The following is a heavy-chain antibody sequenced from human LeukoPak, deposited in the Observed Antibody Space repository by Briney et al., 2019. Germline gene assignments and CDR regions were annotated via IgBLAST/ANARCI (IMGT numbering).Heavy chain of an antibody. Sequence: GASVKVSCKASGGTFSSYAISWVRQAPGQGLEWMGGTIPIFGTANYAQKFQGRVTITADESTSTAYMELSSLRSEDTAVYYCASGPIYCSGGSCHQYYFDYWGQGTLVTVSS. CDR1: GGTFSSYA. CDR3: ASGPIYCSGGSCHQYYFDY. J-gene: IGHJ4*02. V-gene: IGHV1-69*01. CDR2: TIPIFGTA. D-gene: IGHD2-15*01.